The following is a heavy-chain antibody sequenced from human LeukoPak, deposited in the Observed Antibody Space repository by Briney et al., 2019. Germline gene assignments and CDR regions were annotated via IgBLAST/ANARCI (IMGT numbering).Heavy chain of an antibody. J-gene: IGHJ5*02. D-gene: IGHD5-24*01. Sequence: GGSLRLSCEASGFIFNNYDMNWVRQAPGKGLEWVSSVSSSSTYILYGDSVKGRFTISRDNAKNSLYLQMNSLRAEDTAVYYCARASRDGTENWCDPWGQGTLVTVSS. CDR3: ARASRDGTENWCDP. CDR1: GFIFNNYD. V-gene: IGHV3-21*01. CDR2: VSSSSTYI.